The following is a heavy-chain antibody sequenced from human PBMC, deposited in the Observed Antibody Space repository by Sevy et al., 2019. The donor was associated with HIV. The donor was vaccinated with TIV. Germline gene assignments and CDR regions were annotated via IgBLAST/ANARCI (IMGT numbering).Heavy chain of an antibody. J-gene: IGHJ4*02. Sequence: ASVKVSCKASGGTFSSYAISWVRQAPGQGLEWMGGIIPIFGTANYAQKFQGRVTITADESTSTAYMELSSLRSEDTAVYYCARDMITFGAVIAKGHYFDYWGQGTLVTVSS. V-gene: IGHV1-69*13. CDR1: GGTFSSYA. CDR2: IIPIFGTA. CDR3: ARDMITFGAVIAKGHYFDY. D-gene: IGHD3-16*02.